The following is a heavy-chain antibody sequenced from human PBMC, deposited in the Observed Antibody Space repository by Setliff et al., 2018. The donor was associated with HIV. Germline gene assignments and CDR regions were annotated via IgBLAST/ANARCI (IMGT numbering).Heavy chain of an antibody. J-gene: IGHJ4*02. V-gene: IGHV4-61*02. D-gene: IGHD2-2*01. CDR2: IYTSGP. CDR3: ARASSDIPGVDSNYFDD. Sequence: KASETLSLTCTVSGDSISSGSNYWSWIRQPAGKGLEWIGRIYTSGPRYNPSLENRVTISVGTSKSQFFLMLSSVTAADTAVYYCARASSDIPGVDSNYFDDWGQGTLVTVSS. CDR1: GDSISSGSNY.